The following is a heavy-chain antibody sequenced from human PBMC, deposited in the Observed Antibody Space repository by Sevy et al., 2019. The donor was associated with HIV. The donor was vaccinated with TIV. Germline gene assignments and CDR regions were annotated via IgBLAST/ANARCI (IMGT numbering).Heavy chain of an antibody. Sequence: ASVKVSCEASGYTFTSYYIHWVRQAPGQGLEWMGWINPNSGGTNYAQMSQGRVTMTRDTSISTAYMELSRLRSDDTAVYYCARERMATIKPEFDIWGQGTMVTISS. V-gene: IGHV1-2*02. CDR2: INPNSGGT. J-gene: IGHJ3*02. D-gene: IGHD5-12*01. CDR3: ARERMATIKPEFDI. CDR1: GYTFTSYY.